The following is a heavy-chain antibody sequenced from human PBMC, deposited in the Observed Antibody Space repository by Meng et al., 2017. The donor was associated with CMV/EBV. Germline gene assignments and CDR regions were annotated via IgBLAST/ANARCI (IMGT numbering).Heavy chain of an antibody. V-gene: IGHV3-21*01. Sequence: GESLKISCAASGFTFSSYSMNWVRQAPGKGLEWVSSISSSSSYIYYADSVKGRFTISRDNAKNSLYLQMNSLRAEDTAVYYCARGFSITALSDYLGRGTLVTVSS. CDR3: ARGFSITALSDY. J-gene: IGHJ4*02. D-gene: IGHD1-14*01. CDR2: ISSSSSYI. CDR1: GFTFSSYS.